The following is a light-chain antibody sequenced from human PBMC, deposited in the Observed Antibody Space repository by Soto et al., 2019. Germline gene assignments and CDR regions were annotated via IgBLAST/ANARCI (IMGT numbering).Light chain of an antibody. J-gene: IGLJ2*01. CDR1: TGTLTSGHF. Sequence: QAVVTQAPSLTVSPGGTVTLTCGSSTGTLTSGHFPYWFQQKPGQAPRALIFDTSKKYYWTPARFSGSLLGGKAALTLSGAQPEDEADYYCLLCFDVARVFVGGTKLPVL. V-gene: IGLV7-46*01. CDR3: LLCFDVARV. CDR2: DTS.